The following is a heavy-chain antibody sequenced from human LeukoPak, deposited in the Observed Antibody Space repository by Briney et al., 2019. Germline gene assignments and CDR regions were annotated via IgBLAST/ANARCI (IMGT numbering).Heavy chain of an antibody. Sequence: GGSLRLSCTASGFTFGDYAMSWVRQAPGKGLEWVGFIRSKAYGGTTEYAASVKGRFTISRDDSESIAYLQMNSLKTEDTAVYYCTRVSAPYYYYGMDVWGKGTTVTVSS. J-gene: IGHJ6*04. V-gene: IGHV3-49*04. CDR2: IRSKAYGGTT. CDR1: GFTFGDYA. CDR3: TRVSAPYYYYGMDV.